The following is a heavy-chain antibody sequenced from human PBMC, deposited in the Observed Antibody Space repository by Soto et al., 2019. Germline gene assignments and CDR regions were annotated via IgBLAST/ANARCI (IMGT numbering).Heavy chain of an antibody. CDR2: MNPKSGYT. CDR1: GYTFTDCD. Sequence: QVQLVQSGAEVKKPGTSVRITFKTYGYTFTDCDINWVRQADGQGLEWMGWMNPKSGYTGSARKFQGRVTLTRDNSMTTAYMELSSRRSDDTAVYYCASVMGSVDYWGQGTLVTVSS. CDR3: ASVMGSVDY. V-gene: IGHV1-8*01. D-gene: IGHD1-26*01. J-gene: IGHJ4*02.